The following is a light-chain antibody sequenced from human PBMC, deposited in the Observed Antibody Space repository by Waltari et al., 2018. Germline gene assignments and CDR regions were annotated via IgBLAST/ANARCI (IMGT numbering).Light chain of an antibody. V-gene: IGKV4-1*01. CDR3: QQYYSTPRT. Sequence: DIVMTQSPDSLAVSLGERATINCKSSQSVLYSSNNKNYLAWYQQKPGQPPKLLIYWASTRQSGVPDRFSGRGSGTDFTLTISSLQAEDVAVYYCQQYYSTPRTFGQGIKVEIK. J-gene: IGKJ1*01. CDR2: WAS. CDR1: QSVLYSSNNKNY.